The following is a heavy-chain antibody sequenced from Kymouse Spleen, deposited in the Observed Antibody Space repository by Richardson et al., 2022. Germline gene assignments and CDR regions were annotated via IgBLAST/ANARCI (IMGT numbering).Heavy chain of an antibody. D-gene: IGHD1-1*01,IGHD1-20*01. V-gene: IGHV4-34*01. CDR3: ARGLERQGYYYGMDV. CDR1: GGSFSGYY. CDR2: INHSGST. Sequence: QVQLQQWGAGLLKPSETLSLTCAVYGGSFSGYYWSWIRQPPGKGLEWIGEINHSGSTNYNPSLKSRVTISVDTSKNQFSLKLSSVTAADTAVYYCARGLERQGYYYGMDVWGQGTTVTVSS. J-gene: IGHJ6*02.